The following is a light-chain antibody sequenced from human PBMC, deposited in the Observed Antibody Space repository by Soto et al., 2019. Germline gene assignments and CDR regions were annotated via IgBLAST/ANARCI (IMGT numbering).Light chain of an antibody. Sequence: DFQTTQSPSTLSASVGNRVTITCRASQSISSWLAWYQQKPGKAPKLLIYKASSLESGVPSRFSGSGSGTEFTLTISSLQPDDFATYYCQQYNSYPWTFGQGTKVDIK. CDR2: KAS. J-gene: IGKJ1*01. V-gene: IGKV1-5*03. CDR1: QSISSW. CDR3: QQYNSYPWT.